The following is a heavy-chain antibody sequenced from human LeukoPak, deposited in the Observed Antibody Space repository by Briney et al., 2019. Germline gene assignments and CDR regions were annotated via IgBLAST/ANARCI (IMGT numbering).Heavy chain of an antibody. Sequence: PGGSLRLSCAASGFTVSSNYMSWVRQAPGKGLEWVSVISGSGGSTYYADSVKGRFTISRGNSRNTLYLQMNSLRAEDTAVYYCAKGGGWLYYFDYWGQGTLVTVSS. CDR3: AKGGGWLYYFDY. CDR1: GFTVSSNY. D-gene: IGHD6-19*01. J-gene: IGHJ4*02. CDR2: ISGSGGST. V-gene: IGHV3-23*01.